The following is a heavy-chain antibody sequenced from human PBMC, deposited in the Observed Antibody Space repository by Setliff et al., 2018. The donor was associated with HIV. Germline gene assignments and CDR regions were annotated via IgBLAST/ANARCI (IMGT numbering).Heavy chain of an antibody. D-gene: IGHD3-10*01. V-gene: IGHV4-4*09. CDR1: GGSISSYY. J-gene: IGHJ4*02. CDR3: ARAYFGSGIYY. Sequence: SETLSLTCTVSGGSISSYYRSWIRQPPGGGLEWLGHIYSSGSTNYNPSLKSRVTISVDTSKNQFSLKLYSVTAADTAVYYCARAYFGSGIYYWGQGTLVTVSS. CDR2: IYSSGST.